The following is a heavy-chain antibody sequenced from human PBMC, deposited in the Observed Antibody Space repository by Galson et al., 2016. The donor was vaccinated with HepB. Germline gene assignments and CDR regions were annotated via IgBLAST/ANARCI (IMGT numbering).Heavy chain of an antibody. Sequence: SLRLSCAASDFTFSDAWMNWVRQTPGKGLEWVGRIKSKTHGGATDYAAPVKDRFTISRDDSKNTVFLQMNSLKTEDTGVYYCSTDAAHSTKYSGSSGYVLGYWGQGTLVTVSS. CDR2: IKSKTHGGAT. V-gene: IGHV3-15*07. CDR3: STDAAHSTKYSGSSGYVLGY. CDR1: DFTFSDAW. J-gene: IGHJ4*02. D-gene: IGHD3-22*01.